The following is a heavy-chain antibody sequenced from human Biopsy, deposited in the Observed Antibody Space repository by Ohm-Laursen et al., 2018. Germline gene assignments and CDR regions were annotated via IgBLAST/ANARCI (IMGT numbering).Heavy chain of an antibody. CDR1: GYSFTSYY. J-gene: IGHJ4*02. V-gene: IGHV1-46*01. CDR3: ARNTGWYGDLYYFDY. CDR2: INPSGSTT. Sequence: SSVKVSCKASGYSFTSYYMHWVRQAPGQGLEWMGMINPSGSTTSYPQIFQGRVTMTRDTSKSTVYMKLSSLRSADTAVYFCARNTGWYGDLYYFDYWGQGTLVTVSS. D-gene: IGHD6-19*01.